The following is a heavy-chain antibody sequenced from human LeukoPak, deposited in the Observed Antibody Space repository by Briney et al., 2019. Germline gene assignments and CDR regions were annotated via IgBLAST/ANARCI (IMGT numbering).Heavy chain of an antibody. V-gene: IGHV1-18*01. CDR3: ARDGGHDYVWGSYRFPFDY. CDR2: ISAYNGNT. Sequence: ASVKVSCKASGYTFTSYGISWVRQAPGQGLEWMGWISAYNGNTNYAQKLQGRVTMTTDTSTSTAYMELRSLRSDDTAVYYCARDGGHDYVWGSYRFPFDYWGQGTLVTVSS. D-gene: IGHD3-16*02. CDR1: GYTFTSYG. J-gene: IGHJ4*02.